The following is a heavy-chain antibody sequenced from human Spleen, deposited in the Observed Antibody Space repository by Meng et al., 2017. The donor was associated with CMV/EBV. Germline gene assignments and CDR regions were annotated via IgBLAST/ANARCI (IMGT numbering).Heavy chain of an antibody. J-gene: IGHJ4*02. CDR1: GITFNTYA. D-gene: IGHD6-19*01. V-gene: IGHV3-30*02. Sequence: GESLKISWAAPGITFNTYAIHWVRQAPGKGLEWVAFIRYDGSNKYYADSVKGRFTISRDNSKNALYLQMNSMRAEDTAVYYCAKDGRRSSSGWYRGATDYWGQGTLVTVSS. CDR3: AKDGRRSSSGWYRGATDY. CDR2: IRYDGSNK.